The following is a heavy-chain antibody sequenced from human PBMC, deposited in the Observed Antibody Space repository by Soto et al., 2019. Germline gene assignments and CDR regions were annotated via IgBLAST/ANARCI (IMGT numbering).Heavy chain of an antibody. D-gene: IGHD3-16*01. Sequence: EVQLVESGGGLVQPGGSLRLSCAASGFAFSSEWMHWVRQAPGKGLVWVSRIDPYDTGITYADSVKGRFTISRDNAKNTLYLQMNSLRAEDTAVYYCTSYTFGARDSWGQRTLVTVSS. V-gene: IGHV3-74*01. CDR2: IDPYDTGI. CDR1: GFAFSSEW. CDR3: TSYTFGARDS. J-gene: IGHJ4*02.